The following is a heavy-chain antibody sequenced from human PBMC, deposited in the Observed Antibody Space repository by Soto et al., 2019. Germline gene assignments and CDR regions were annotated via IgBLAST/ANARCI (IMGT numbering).Heavy chain of an antibody. V-gene: IGHV4-31*02. Sequence: SETLSLTCTVSGGSISSGGYYWSWIRQHPGKGLEWIGYIYYSGSTYYNPSLKSRVTISVDTSKNQFSLKLSSVTAADTAVYYCARGLAARPLRRYYFDYWGQGTLVTVSS. CDR3: ARGLAARPLRRYYFDY. J-gene: IGHJ4*02. CDR1: GGSISSGGYY. D-gene: IGHD6-6*01. CDR2: IYYSGST.